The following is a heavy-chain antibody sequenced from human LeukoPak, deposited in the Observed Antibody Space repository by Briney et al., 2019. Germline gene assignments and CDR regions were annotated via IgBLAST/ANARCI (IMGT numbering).Heavy chain of an antibody. CDR3: AKDQRDDSSGWYEDAFDI. D-gene: IGHD6-19*01. V-gene: IGHV3-30-3*01. CDR2: ISYDGSNK. Sequence: GGSLRLSCAASGFTFSSYAMHWVRQAPGKGLEWVAVISYDGSNKYYADSVKGRFTISRDNSKNTLYLQMNSLRAEDTAVYYCAKDQRDDSSGWYEDAFDIWGQGTMVTVSS. J-gene: IGHJ3*02. CDR1: GFTFSSYA.